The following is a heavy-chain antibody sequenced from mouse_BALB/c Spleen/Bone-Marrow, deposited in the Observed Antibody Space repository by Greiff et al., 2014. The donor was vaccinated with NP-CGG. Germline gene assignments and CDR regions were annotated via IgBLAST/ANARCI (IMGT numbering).Heavy chain of an antibody. J-gene: IGHJ2*01. CDR2: INPNNGDT. D-gene: IGHD2-10*01. Sequence: VQLQQSGPELVKPGASVKMSCKASGYTFTDYYMKWVKQGHGKSLEWIGDINPNNGDTFYNQKFKGKATLTVDKSSSTAYMQLNSLTSEDSAVYYCARRAYYGNYGGYWGQGTTLTVSS. V-gene: IGHV1-26*01. CDR3: ARRAYYGNYGGY. CDR1: GYTFTDYY.